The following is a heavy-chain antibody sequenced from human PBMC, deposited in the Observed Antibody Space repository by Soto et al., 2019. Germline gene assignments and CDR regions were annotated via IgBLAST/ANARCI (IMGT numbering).Heavy chain of an antibody. D-gene: IGHD3-10*01. CDR3: ARGELEVFSEGRNNWFDP. CDR1: LGSFSSFA. Sequence: QVQLVPSGAEVKKTGSSVKVSCTAALGSFSSFAISWVRQAPGQGLEWMGGIIPIYGTVNYAQKFRGRVSITAAESTRTDYMELGMLRSDYTVVYYCARGELEVFSEGRNNWFDPWSQGTPVTGSS. J-gene: IGHJ5*02. V-gene: IGHV1-69*01. CDR2: IIPIYGTV.